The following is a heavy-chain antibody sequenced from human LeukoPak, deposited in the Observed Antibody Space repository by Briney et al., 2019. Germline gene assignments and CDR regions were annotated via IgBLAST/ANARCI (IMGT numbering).Heavy chain of an antibody. J-gene: IGHJ4*02. Sequence: GGSLRLSCAASGFTFSSYAMHWVRQAPGKGLEWVAVISYDGSNKYYADSVKGRFTISRDNSKNTLYLQMNSLRAEDTAVYYCARDHSSSGYYFDYWGQGTLVTASS. CDR3: ARDHSSSGYYFDY. CDR1: GFTFSSYA. V-gene: IGHV3-30-3*01. D-gene: IGHD6-13*01. CDR2: ISYDGSNK.